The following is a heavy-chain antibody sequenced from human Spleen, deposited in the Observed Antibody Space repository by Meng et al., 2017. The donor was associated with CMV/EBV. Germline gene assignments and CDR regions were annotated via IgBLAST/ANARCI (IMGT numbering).Heavy chain of an antibody. J-gene: IGHJ6*02. CDR1: GYTFSGYG. Sequence: ASVKVSCKASGYTFSGYGINWVRQAPGQGLEWMGWISGYNGKTNYAEKLQGRVTMTTDTSTRTGYMELRSLRSDDTAVYYCARRTTDDTMDVWGQGTAVTVSS. CDR2: ISGYNGKT. V-gene: IGHV1-18*01. CDR3: ARRTTDDTMDV. D-gene: IGHD1-7*01.